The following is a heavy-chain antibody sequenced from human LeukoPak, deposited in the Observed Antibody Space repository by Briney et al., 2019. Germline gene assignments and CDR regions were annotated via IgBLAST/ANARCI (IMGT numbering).Heavy chain of an antibody. CDR1: GGSISSYY. CDR2: IYTSGST. J-gene: IGHJ6*02. D-gene: IGHD3-10*01. CDR3: ARGHAVNYYVSGSYYGMDV. Sequence: SETLSLTCNVSGGSISSYYWSWIRPPAGKGLEWIGRIYTSGSTNYNPSLKSRVTMSVDTSKNQFSLKLSCVTAADTAVYYCARGHAVNYYVSGSYYGMDVWGQGTTVTVPS. V-gene: IGHV4-4*07.